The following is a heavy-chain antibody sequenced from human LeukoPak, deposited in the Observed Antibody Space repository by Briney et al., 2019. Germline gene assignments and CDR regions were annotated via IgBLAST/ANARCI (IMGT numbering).Heavy chain of an antibody. CDR3: ARVGGYGSGSYEAFDI. Sequence: SETLSLTCTVSGYSISSHYWSWIRQPPRTGLEWIGYIYYSGSTNYNPSLKSRVTISIDTSKNQFSLRLSSVTAADTAVYYCARVGGYGSGSYEAFDIWGQGTMVTVSS. CDR1: GYSISSHY. J-gene: IGHJ3*02. D-gene: IGHD3-10*01. V-gene: IGHV4-59*11. CDR2: IYYSGST.